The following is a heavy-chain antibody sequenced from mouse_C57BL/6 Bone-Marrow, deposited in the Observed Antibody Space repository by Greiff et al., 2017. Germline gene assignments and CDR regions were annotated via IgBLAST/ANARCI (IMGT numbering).Heavy chain of an antibody. CDR2: ISSNSSSYAS. D-gene: IGHD2-4*01. J-gene: IGHJ3*01. Sequence: EVQVVESGRGLVQPPGSLKLSCAASGFPFHTSAMHWVRQDPGKGLEWVARISSNSSSYASYYAVSVKDKFTISGEDSQSMLYMQMNNLKTDDTAMYYCVRGELRRIAYWGQGTLVTVSA. V-gene: IGHV10-3*01. CDR1: GFPFHTSA. CDR3: VRGELRRIAY.